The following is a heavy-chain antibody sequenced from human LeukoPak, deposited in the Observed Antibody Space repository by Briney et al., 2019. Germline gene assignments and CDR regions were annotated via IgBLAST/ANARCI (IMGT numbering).Heavy chain of an antibody. CDR1: GFTFSSYW. CDR3: AKAGSIRFDY. D-gene: IGHD1-26*01. J-gene: IGHJ4*02. Sequence: GGSLRLSCAASGFTFSSYWMHWVRQAPGKGLVWVSRINSDGNSTSYADSVKGRFTISRDNSKNTLYLQIYSLRAEDTAVYYCAKAGSIRFDYWGRGTLVTVSS. CDR2: INSDGNST. V-gene: IGHV3-74*01.